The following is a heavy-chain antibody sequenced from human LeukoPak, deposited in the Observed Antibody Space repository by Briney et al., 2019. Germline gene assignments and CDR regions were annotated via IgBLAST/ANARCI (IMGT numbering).Heavy chain of an antibody. CDR3: ARVGILTGESRYYFDY. V-gene: IGHV3-21*01. J-gene: IGHJ4*02. CDR1: GFTFSSYS. Sequence: GGSLRLSCAASGFTFSSYSMNWVRQAPGKELEWVSSISSSSSYIYYADSVKGRFTISRDNAKNSLYLQMNSLRAEDTAVYYCARVGILTGESRYYFDYWGQGTLVTVSS. CDR2: ISSSSSYI. D-gene: IGHD7-27*01.